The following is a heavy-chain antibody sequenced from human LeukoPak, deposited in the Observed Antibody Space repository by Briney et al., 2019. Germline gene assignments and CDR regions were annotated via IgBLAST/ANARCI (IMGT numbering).Heavy chain of an antibody. CDR3: ARGTIAAPGTDY. CDR2: IKQDGSEK. CDR1: GFTFSGYW. V-gene: IGHV3-7*01. Sequence: PGGSLRLSCAASGFTFSGYWMHWVRQAPGKGLEWVANIKQDGSEKHFADSEKGRFTISRDNAENSLYLQMNSLRAEDTAMYYCARGTIAAPGTDYWGQGTLVTVSS. J-gene: IGHJ4*02. D-gene: IGHD6-13*01.